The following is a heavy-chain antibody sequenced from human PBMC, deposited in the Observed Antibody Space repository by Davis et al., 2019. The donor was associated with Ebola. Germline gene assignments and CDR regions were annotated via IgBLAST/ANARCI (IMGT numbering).Heavy chain of an antibody. J-gene: IGHJ5*02. V-gene: IGHV3-21*01. Sequence: GGSLRLSCAASGFTFSSYSMNWVRQAPGKGLEWVSSISSSSSYTYYADSVKGRFTISRDNAKNSLYLQMNSLRAEDTAVYYCARDRGFNWFDPWGQGTLVTVSS. CDR1: GFTFSSYS. CDR3: ARDRGFNWFDP. CDR2: ISSSSSYT. D-gene: IGHD3-16*01.